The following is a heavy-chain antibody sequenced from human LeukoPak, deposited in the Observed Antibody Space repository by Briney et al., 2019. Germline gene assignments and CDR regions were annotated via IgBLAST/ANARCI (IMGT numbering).Heavy chain of an antibody. J-gene: IGHJ4*02. CDR3: AKGPMIVVSYFDY. CDR1: GYTFSSYA. D-gene: IGHD3-22*01. Sequence: PGGSLRLSCAASGYTFSSYAMSWVRQAPGKGLEWVSAISGSGGSTYYADSVKGRFTISRDNSKNTLYLQMNSLRAEDTAVYYCAKGPMIVVSYFDYWGQGTLVTVSS. V-gene: IGHV3-23*01. CDR2: ISGSGGST.